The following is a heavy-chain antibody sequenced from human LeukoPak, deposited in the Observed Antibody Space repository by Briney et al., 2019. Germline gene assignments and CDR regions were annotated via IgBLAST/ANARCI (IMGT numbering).Heavy chain of an antibody. V-gene: IGHV4-4*07. Sequence: TXXGGSXSSXXXXWVRQPAGKXXXXXGRXYTSGSTNYNPSLKSRVNMSVDTSKKQFSLKLSSVTAADTAVYYCARVSRGYNWNYPKYYFDYWGQGTPVTVSS. CDR1: GGSXSSXX. D-gene: IGHD1-7*01. J-gene: IGHJ4*02. CDR2: XYTSGST. CDR3: ARVSRGYNWNYPKYYFDY.